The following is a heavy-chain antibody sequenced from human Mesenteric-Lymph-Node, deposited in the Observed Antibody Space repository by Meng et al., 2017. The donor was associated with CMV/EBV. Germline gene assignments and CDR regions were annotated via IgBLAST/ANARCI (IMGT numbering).Heavy chain of an antibody. D-gene: IGHD3-10*01. Sequence: CIVSGVSMTRGRYYWSWIRQHPGKGLEWIGYIYHSGSTYANPSLKGRVIMSVDMSKNQFSLTLSSVTAADTAVYYCARGSSRLGEDYWGQGTLVTVSS. CDR3: ARGSSRLGEDY. J-gene: IGHJ4*02. CDR2: IYHSGST. CDR1: GVSMTRGRYY. V-gene: IGHV4-31*03.